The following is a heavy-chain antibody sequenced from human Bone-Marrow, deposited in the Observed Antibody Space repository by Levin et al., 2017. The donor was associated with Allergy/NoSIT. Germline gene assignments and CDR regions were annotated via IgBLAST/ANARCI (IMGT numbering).Heavy chain of an antibody. D-gene: IGHD1-1*01. CDR3: AGDANGVY. CDR1: GVTVGNNL. CDR2: IYSVGST. V-gene: IGHV3-66*01. Sequence: GGSLRLSCAASGVTVGNNLMSWVRQTPEKRLEWVAVIYSVGSTYYADSAKGRFTISRDSVKNTVYLQMNNLRGEDTAVYYCAGDANGVYWGQGTLVTVSS. J-gene: IGHJ4*02.